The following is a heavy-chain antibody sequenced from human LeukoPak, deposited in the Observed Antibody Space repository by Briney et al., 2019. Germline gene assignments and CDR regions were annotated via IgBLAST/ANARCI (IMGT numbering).Heavy chain of an antibody. D-gene: IGHD6-13*01. V-gene: IGHV4-59*01. CDR2: IYYSGST. Sequence: SETLSLTCTVSGGSISSYYWSWTRQPPGKGLEWIGYIYYSGSTNYNPSLKSRVTISVDTSKNQFSLKLSSVTAADTAVYYCARSYPGIAAAGINYYYGMDVWGQGTTVTVSS. J-gene: IGHJ6*02. CDR3: ARSYPGIAAAGINYYYGMDV. CDR1: GGSISSYY.